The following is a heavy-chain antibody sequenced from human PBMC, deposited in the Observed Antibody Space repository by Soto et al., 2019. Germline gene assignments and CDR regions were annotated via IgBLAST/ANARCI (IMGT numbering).Heavy chain of an antibody. D-gene: IGHD3-3*01. CDR1: GFTFSSYG. CDR3: ARDTTIFGVGGGYYYYYYGMDV. CDR2: IWYDGSNK. V-gene: IGHV3-33*01. J-gene: IGHJ6*02. Sequence: GGSLRLSCAASGFTFSSYGMHWVRQAPGKGLEWVAVIWYDGSNKYYADSVKGRFTISRDNSKNTLYLQMNSLRAEDTAVYYCARDTTIFGVGGGYYYYYYGMDVWGQGTTVTVSS.